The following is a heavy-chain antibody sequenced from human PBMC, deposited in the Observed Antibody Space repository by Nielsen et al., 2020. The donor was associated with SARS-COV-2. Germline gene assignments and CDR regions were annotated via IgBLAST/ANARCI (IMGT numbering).Heavy chain of an antibody. Sequence: GESPKISCAASGFTFSSYSMNWVRQAPGKGLEWVSSISSSSSYIYYADSVKGRFTISRDNAKNSLYLQMNSLRAEDTAVYYCARGRYGDYLLSWFDPWGQGTLVTVSS. CDR3: ARGRYGDYLLSWFDP. J-gene: IGHJ5*02. D-gene: IGHD4-17*01. CDR2: ISSSSSYI. V-gene: IGHV3-21*01. CDR1: GFTFSSYS.